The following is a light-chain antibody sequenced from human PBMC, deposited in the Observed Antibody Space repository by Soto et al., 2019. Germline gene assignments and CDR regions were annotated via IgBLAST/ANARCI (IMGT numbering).Light chain of an antibody. CDR2: DAS. CDR3: QQRRNWPLT. Sequence: EIVLTQSPVSLSLSPGERATLSCRASQSVRNFLAWYQQKPGQAPRLLIYDASNRATGIPARFSGSGSVTDFTLTISSLEPEDSAVYFCQQRRNWPLTFGGGTKVDIK. V-gene: IGKV3-11*01. CDR1: QSVRNF. J-gene: IGKJ4*01.